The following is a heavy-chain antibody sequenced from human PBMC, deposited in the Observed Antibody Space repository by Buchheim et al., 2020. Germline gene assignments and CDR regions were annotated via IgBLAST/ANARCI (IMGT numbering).Heavy chain of an antibody. Sequence: QVQLVESGGGVVQPGRSLRLSCAASGFTFSSYGMHWVRQAPGQGLEWVAVIWYDVSNKYYADSVKGRFTISRDNSKNTLYLQMKSLRAEATAVYYCTLTYYDFWGGYYAFDYWGQGTL. CDR1: GFTFSSYG. V-gene: IGHV3-33*01. CDR2: IWYDVSNK. D-gene: IGHD3-3*01. CDR3: TLTYYDFWGGYYAFDY. J-gene: IGHJ4*02.